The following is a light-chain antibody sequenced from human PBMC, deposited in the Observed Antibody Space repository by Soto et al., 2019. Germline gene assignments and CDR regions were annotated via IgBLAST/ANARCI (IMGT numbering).Light chain of an antibody. CDR1: SSDVGGYNY. CDR2: DVT. V-gene: IGLV2-14*03. Sequence: QSALTQPASVSGSPGQSIAISCTGTSSDVGGYNYVSWYQQHPGKAPKLMIYDVTTRPSGVSNRFSGSKSGNTAALTISGLQAEDEEDYYCSSYTSDTTGVFGTGTKVTVL. J-gene: IGLJ1*01. CDR3: SSYTSDTTGV.